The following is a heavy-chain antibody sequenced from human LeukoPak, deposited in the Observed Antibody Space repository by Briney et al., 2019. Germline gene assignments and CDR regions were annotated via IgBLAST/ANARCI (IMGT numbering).Heavy chain of an antibody. CDR3: ARDGGGTHYYFDY. J-gene: IGHJ4*02. CDR2: IIPIFGTA. CDR1: GGTFSSYA. Sequence: SVKVSCKASGGTFSSYAISWVRQAPGQGLEWMGGIIPIFGTANYAQKFQGRVTITADESTSTAYMELSSLRSEDTAVYYCARDGGGTHYYFDYWGQGTLVTVSS. V-gene: IGHV1-69*01. D-gene: IGHD2-15*01.